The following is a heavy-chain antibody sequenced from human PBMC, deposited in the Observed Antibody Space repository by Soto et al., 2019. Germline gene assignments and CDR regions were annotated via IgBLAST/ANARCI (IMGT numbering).Heavy chain of an antibody. CDR3: ARDPWRTPPEAAFDV. CDR2: IYFSGVT. V-gene: IGHV4-31*03. D-gene: IGHD1-1*01. CDR1: GGSISSAGYY. J-gene: IGHJ3*01. Sequence: KPSETLSLTCTVSGGSISSAGYYWSWIRQHPGKGLEWIGYIYFSGVTYYNPSLESRVTISVDTSKNQFSLRLSSVTAADTAVYYCARDPWRTPPEAAFDVWGQGTKVTVS.